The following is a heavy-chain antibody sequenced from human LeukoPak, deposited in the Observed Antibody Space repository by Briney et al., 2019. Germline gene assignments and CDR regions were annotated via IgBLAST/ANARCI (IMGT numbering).Heavy chain of an antibody. CDR2: ISGDGGST. D-gene: IGHD3-22*01. Sequence: QPGGSLRLSCAASGFTFDDYAMHWVRQAPGKGLEWVSLISGDGGSTYYADSVKGRFTISRDNSKNSLYLQMNSLRTEDTALYYCAKSGDSSGLDAFDIWGQRTMVTVSS. J-gene: IGHJ3*02. CDR3: AKSGDSSGLDAFDI. CDR1: GFTFDDYA. V-gene: IGHV3-43*02.